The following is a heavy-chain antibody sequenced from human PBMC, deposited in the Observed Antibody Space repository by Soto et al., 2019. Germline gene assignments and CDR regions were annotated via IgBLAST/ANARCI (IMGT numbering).Heavy chain of an antibody. J-gene: IGHJ6*02. CDR1: GFTFSDYY. CDR2: ISSSGSTI. D-gene: IGHD3-10*01. V-gene: IGHV3-11*01. Sequence: QVQLVESGGGLVKPGGSLRLSCAASGFTFSDYYMSWIRQAPGKGLEWVSYISSSGSTIYYADSVKGRFTISRDNAKNSLYLQMNSLRAEDTAVFYCARVKLVRGVIIQYYYYYGMDVWGQGTTVTVSS. CDR3: ARVKLVRGVIIQYYYYYGMDV.